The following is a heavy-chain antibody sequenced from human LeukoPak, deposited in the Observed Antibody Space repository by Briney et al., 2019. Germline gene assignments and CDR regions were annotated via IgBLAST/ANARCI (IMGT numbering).Heavy chain of an antibody. CDR1: GFXFSSYA. CDR3: AKNRGGGAAAELDY. J-gene: IGHJ4*02. Sequence: GGSLRLSCGVSGFXFSSYAISWVRQAPGKGLEWVSTISYSGGSTYYADSVKGRFTISRDSSKNTLYLQMNSLRAEDTAVYYCAKNRGGGAAAELDYWGQGTLVTVSS. V-gene: IGHV3-23*01. D-gene: IGHD6-13*01. CDR2: ISYSGGST.